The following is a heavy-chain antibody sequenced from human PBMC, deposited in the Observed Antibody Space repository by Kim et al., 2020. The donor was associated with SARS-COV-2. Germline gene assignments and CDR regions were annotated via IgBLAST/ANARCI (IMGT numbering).Heavy chain of an antibody. Sequence: GGSLRLSCATSGFTFNSYAMSWVRQAPGKGLDWVSGISGDDISTYYADSVKGRFTISRDNSKNTLYLQMNSLRAEDTAVYYCAKDRLTLNYYYSSGYYY. CDR2: ISGDDIST. D-gene: IGHD3-22*01. CDR1: GFTFNSYA. V-gene: IGHV3-23*01. J-gene: IGHJ6*01. CDR3: AKDRLTLNYYYSSGYYY.